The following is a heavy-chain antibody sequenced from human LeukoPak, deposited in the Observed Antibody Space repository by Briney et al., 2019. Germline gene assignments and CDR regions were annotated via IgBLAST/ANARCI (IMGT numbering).Heavy chain of an antibody. Sequence: SETLSLTCTVSGGSISTYYWSWIRQPPGKGLEWIGSIYHSGSTYYNPSLKSRVTISVDTSKNQFSLKLSSVTAADTAVYYCARVVTMIVDAFDIWGQGTMVTVSS. CDR1: GGSISTYY. CDR3: ARVVTMIVDAFDI. J-gene: IGHJ3*02. V-gene: IGHV4-38-2*02. D-gene: IGHD3-22*01. CDR2: IYHSGST.